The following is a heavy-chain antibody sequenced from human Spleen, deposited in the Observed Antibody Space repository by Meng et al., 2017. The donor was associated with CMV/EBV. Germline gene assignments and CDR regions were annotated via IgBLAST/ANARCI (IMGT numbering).Heavy chain of an antibody. CDR3: ARNYCSSGGCFKYSDNWFDP. CDR2: LYSSGNT. D-gene: IGHD2-15*01. CDR1: GGSISGYY. J-gene: IGHJ5*02. Sequence: SETLSLTCTVSGGSISGYYWTWIRQPPGKGLEWIGCLYSSGNTNYNPSLKNRVTISLGTAKSQFTLKLRSVTAADTAFYYCARNYCSSGGCFKYSDNWFDPWGQGTLVTVSS. V-gene: IGHV4-59*01.